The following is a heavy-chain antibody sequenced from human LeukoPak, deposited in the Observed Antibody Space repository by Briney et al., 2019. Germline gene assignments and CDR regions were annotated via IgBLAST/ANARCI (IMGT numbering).Heavy chain of an antibody. CDR2: ISSSSSTE. CDR3: ASLSIFGGY. Sequence: GGSLRLSCAASGFTFSSYAMSWVRQAPGKGLEWVSYISSSSSTEYNADSVKGRFTISRDNAKNSLYLQLNGLRAEDTAVYYCASLSIFGGYWGQGTLVTVSS. CDR1: GFTFSSYA. J-gene: IGHJ4*02. V-gene: IGHV3-48*04. D-gene: IGHD3-3*01.